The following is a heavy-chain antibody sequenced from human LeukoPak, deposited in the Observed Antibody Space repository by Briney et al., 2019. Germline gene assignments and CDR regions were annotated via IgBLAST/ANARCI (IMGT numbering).Heavy chain of an antibody. Sequence: TGGSLRLSCAASGFTFSSYGMHWVRQAPGKGLEWVAVISYDGSNKYYADSVKGRFTISRDNSKNTLYLQMNSLRAEDTAVYYCAKDYYGSGSYYRLLGWPLFNFDYWGQGTLVTVSS. D-gene: IGHD3-10*01. J-gene: IGHJ4*02. CDR2: ISYDGSNK. V-gene: IGHV3-30*18. CDR3: AKDYYGSGSYYRLLGWPLFNFDY. CDR1: GFTFSSYG.